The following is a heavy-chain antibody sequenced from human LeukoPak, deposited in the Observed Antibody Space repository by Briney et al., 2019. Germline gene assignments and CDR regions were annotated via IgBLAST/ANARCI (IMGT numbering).Heavy chain of an antibody. CDR3: ARGGITMVRGVMRSSWFDP. V-gene: IGHV1-2*02. J-gene: IGHJ5*02. CDR2: INPNSGGT. Sequence: ASVKVSCKASGYTFTGYYMHWVRQAPGQGLEWMGWINPNSGGTNYAQKFQGRVTMTRDTSISTAYMELSRLRSDDTAVYYCARGGITMVRGVMRSSWFDPWGQGTLVTVSS. CDR1: GYTFTGYY. D-gene: IGHD3-10*01.